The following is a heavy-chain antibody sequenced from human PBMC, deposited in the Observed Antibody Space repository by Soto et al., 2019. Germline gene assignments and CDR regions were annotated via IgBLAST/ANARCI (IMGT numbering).Heavy chain of an antibody. V-gene: IGHV1-46*01. CDR1: GYTFTSYY. D-gene: IGHD1-26*01. CDR3: ARDGTIPYLDY. Sequence: ASVKVSCKASGYTFTSYYMHWVRQAPGQGLEWMGIMKPSAGSTTYAQQFQGRVTMTRDTSTSTVYMELSSLRSEDTAVYYCARDGTIPYLDYWGQGTPVTVSS. J-gene: IGHJ4*02. CDR2: MKPSAGST.